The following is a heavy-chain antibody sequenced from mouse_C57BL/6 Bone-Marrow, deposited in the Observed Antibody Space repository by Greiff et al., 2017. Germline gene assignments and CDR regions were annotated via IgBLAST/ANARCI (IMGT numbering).Heavy chain of an antibody. D-gene: IGHD1-1*01. J-gene: IGHJ1*03. CDR3: ARREYYYGSRGYFDV. CDR1: GYTFTDYY. V-gene: IGHV1-76*01. CDR2: IYPGSGNT. Sequence: QVQLQQSGAELVRPGASVKLSCKASGYTFTDYYINWVKQRPGQGLEWIARIYPGSGNTYYNEKFKGKATLTAEKSSSTAYMQLSSLTSEDSAVYFCARREYYYGSRGYFDVWGTGTTVTVSS.